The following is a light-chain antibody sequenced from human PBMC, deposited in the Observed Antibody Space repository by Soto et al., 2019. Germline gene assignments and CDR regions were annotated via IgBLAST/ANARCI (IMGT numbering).Light chain of an antibody. J-gene: IGKJ4*01. V-gene: IGKV4-1*01. CDR1: QSVLYRSNNKNY. CDR3: QYLNSFPLT. Sequence: DIVLTQSPDSLAVSLGERATINCKSSQSVLYRSNNKNYLAWYQQRPGQPPKLLIYWASTRESGVPDRFSGRGSGTDFTLTISSLQAEDVATYYCQYLNSFPLTFGGGTKVELK. CDR2: WAS.